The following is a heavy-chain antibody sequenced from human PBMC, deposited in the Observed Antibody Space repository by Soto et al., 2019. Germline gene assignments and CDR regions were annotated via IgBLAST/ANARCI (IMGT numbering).Heavy chain of an antibody. CDR2: ISYDGTIT. J-gene: IGHJ4*02. Sequence: EVQLVESGGDLVQPGGSLRLSCATSGFTFSIYAMHWVRQAPGKGLEYVSAISYDGTITYYADSVKGRFTISRDDPRKTVYLQMGSLRPEDMAVYYCARGSYYSSGTVHRPYDYWGQGTLVTVSS. CDR3: ARGSYYSSGTVHRPYDY. CDR1: GFTFSIYA. D-gene: IGHD3-10*01. V-gene: IGHV3-64*07.